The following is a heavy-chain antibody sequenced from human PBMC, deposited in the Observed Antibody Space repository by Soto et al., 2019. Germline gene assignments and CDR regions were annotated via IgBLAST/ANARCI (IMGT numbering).Heavy chain of an antibody. Sequence: QVQLVESGGGVVQPGNSLRLSCAASGFTFSSYGMHWVRQAPGKGLEWVAVIWYDGSNKYYADSVKGRFTISRDNSKNTLYLQMNSLRAEDKVVYYCARAQQWLVRFYFDFWGQGTLVTVSS. V-gene: IGHV3-33*01. CDR2: IWYDGSNK. CDR3: ARAQQWLVRFYFDF. CDR1: GFTFSSYG. J-gene: IGHJ4*02. D-gene: IGHD6-19*01.